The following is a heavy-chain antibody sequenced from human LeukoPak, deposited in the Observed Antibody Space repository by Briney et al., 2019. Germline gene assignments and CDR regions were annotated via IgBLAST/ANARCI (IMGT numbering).Heavy chain of an antibody. D-gene: IGHD4-17*01. CDR2: ISSSGSTI. Sequence: PGGSLRLSCAVSGFTFSSYEMNWVRQAPGKGLEWVSYISSSGSTIYYADSVKGRFTISRDNAKNSLYLQMNSLRAEDTAVYYCARDRMDYEADYWGQGTLVTVSS. J-gene: IGHJ4*02. CDR3: ARDRMDYEADY. CDR1: GFTFSSYE. V-gene: IGHV3-48*03.